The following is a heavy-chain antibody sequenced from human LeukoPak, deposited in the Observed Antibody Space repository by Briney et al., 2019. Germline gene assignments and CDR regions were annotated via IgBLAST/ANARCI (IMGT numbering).Heavy chain of an antibody. V-gene: IGHV3-23*01. CDR2: ISGSGGST. CDR1: GFTFSSYA. D-gene: IGHD5-12*01. J-gene: IGHJ4*02. Sequence: GGSLRLSCAASGFTFSSYAMSWVRQAPGKGLEGVSAISGSGGSTYYADSVKGRFTISRDNSKNTLYLQMNSLRADDTAVYYCARFQGGYETFDYWGQGTLVTVSS. CDR3: ARFQGGYETFDY.